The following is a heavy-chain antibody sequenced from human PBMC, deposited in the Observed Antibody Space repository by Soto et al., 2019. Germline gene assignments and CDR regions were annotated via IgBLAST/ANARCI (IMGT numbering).Heavy chain of an antibody. CDR2: IFSNDEK. CDR3: ARIATTSGYLSYGVYYYDSSGYYSVDSVDY. J-gene: IGHJ4*02. CDR1: GFSLSNARMG. V-gene: IGHV2-26*01. D-gene: IGHD3-22*01. Sequence: QDTLKESGPVLVKPTETLTLTCTVSGFSLSNARMGVSWIRQPPGKALEWLAHIFSNDEKSYSTSLKSRLTISKDTSKSQVVLTMTNMDPVDTATYYCARIATTSGYLSYGVYYYDSSGYYSVDSVDYWGQGTLVTVSS.